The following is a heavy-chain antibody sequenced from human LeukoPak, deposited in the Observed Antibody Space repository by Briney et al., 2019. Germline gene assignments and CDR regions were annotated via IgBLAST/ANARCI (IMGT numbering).Heavy chain of an antibody. CDR3: AKVATGP. D-gene: IGHD5-12*01. CDR2: VSKTGGTT. Sequence: TGGSLRLSCVASGFRFSNNAMSWVRQAPGKGPEWVSSVSKTGGTTYYADSVKGRFTISRDNSRDTVSLQMNSLRAEDTAIYYCAKVATGPWGQGTLVTVSS. J-gene: IGHJ5*02. V-gene: IGHV3-23*01. CDR1: GFRFSNNA.